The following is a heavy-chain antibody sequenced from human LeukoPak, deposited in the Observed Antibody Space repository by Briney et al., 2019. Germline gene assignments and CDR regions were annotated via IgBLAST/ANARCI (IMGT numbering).Heavy chain of an antibody. V-gene: IGHV4-39*07. Sequence: SETLSLTCTVSGGSMSSTNSYWGWFRQPPGEGLEWIGSIYYIGTTYNNPSLKSRVTISVDTSKKQFSLKLSSVTAADTAVYYCAREGGYCNSGYCYISLDYWGQGALLTVSS. J-gene: IGHJ4*02. CDR1: GGSMSSTNSY. D-gene: IGHD2-2*02. CDR2: IYYIGTT. CDR3: AREGGYCNSGYCYISLDY.